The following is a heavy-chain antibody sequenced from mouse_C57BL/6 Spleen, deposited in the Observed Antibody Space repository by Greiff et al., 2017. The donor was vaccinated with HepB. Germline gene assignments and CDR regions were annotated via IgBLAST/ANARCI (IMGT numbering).Heavy chain of an antibody. Sequence: VQRVESGPELVKPGASVKISCKASGYAFSSSWMNWVKQRPGKGLEWIGRIYPGDGDTNYNGKFKGKATLTADKSSSTAYMQLSSLTSEDSAVYFCAPYYGSSCAYWGQGTLVTVSA. V-gene: IGHV1-82*01. J-gene: IGHJ3*01. CDR2: IYPGDGDT. CDR1: GYAFSSSW. D-gene: IGHD1-1*01. CDR3: APYYGSSCAY.